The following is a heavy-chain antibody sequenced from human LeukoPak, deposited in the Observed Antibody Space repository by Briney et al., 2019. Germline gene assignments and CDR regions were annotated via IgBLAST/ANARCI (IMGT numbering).Heavy chain of an antibody. CDR1: GGTFSSYA. CDR3: ARDGTMSSTSWPYYYYMDV. Sequence: ASVKVSCKASGGTFSSYAISWVRQAPGQGLEWMGGIIPIFGTANYAQKFQGRVTITTDESTSTAYMELSSLRSEDTAVYYCARDGTMSSTSWPYYYYMDVWGKGTTVTVSS. CDR2: IIPIFGTA. D-gene: IGHD2-2*01. J-gene: IGHJ6*03. V-gene: IGHV1-69*05.